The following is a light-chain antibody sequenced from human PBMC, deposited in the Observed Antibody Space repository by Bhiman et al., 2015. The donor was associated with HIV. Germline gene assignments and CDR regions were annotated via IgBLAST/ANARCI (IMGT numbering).Light chain of an antibody. J-gene: IGLJ1*01. CDR1: SSDVGGYNY. Sequence: QSALTQPASVSGSPGQSITISCTGTSSDVGGYNYVSWYQQHPGKAPKLMIYDVSSRPSGVSNRFSGSKSANTASLTISGLQAEDEADCSSYTSSTTPYVFGTGTKVTVL. V-gene: IGLV2-14*03. CDR3: SSYTSSTTPYV. CDR2: DVS.